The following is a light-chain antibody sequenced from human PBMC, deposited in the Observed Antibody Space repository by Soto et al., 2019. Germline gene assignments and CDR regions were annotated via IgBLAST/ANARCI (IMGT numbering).Light chain of an antibody. CDR2: GVS. V-gene: IGKV1-9*01. CDR1: RGISNY. CDR3: QQLNVYPLT. Sequence: IQVTQSPSSLSASVGDRVTVTCRASRGISNYLAWYQQKPGKAPHLLIYGVSILQSGVPSRFSGSGSGTDYTLTISSLQPEDAATYYCQQLNVYPLTFGGGTKVDIK. J-gene: IGKJ4*01.